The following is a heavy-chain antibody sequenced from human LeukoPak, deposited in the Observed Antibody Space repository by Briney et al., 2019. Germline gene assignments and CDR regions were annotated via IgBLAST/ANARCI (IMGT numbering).Heavy chain of an antibody. CDR3: AKCRSGVSSAAINY. J-gene: IGHJ4*01. V-gene: IGHV3-23*01. D-gene: IGHD2-2*01. CDR1: GFTFSSYA. Sequence: GGSLRLSCAASGFTFSSYAMSGVREAPGGGLEWVSTISGSGDSTYSADSVKGRFTTSRDNSNTPLHLQRDILRAEDAALYSCAKCRSGVSSAAINYWGQGTLVTVSS. CDR2: ISGSGDST.